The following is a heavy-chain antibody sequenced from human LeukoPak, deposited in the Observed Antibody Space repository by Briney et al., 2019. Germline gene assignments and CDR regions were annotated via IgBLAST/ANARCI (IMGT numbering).Heavy chain of an antibody. Sequence: VASVKVSCKASGYTFTSYGISWVRQAPGQGLEWMGWISAYNGNTNYAQKLQGRVTMTTDTSTSTAYMELRSLRSDDTAVYYCARDPYMITFGGVTPDAFDIWGQGTMVTVSS. V-gene: IGHV1-18*01. J-gene: IGHJ3*02. CDR1: GYTFTSYG. D-gene: IGHD3-16*01. CDR3: ARDPYMITFGGVTPDAFDI. CDR2: ISAYNGNT.